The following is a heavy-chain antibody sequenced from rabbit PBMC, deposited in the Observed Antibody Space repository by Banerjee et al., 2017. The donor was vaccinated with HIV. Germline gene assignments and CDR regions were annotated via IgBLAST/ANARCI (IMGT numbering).Heavy chain of an antibody. J-gene: IGHJ4*01. Sequence: QSLEESGGDLVKPGASLTLTCTASGFTLSSYWMYWVRQAPGKGPEWIACIYNGDGSTYYASWAKGRFTISKTSSTTVTLQMTSLTAADTATYFCARAGAAVYGSGHVTAYNLWGPGTLVTVS. D-gene: IGHD5-1*01. CDR2: IYNGDGST. V-gene: IGHV1S40*01. CDR1: GFTLSSYW. CDR3: ARAGAAVYGSGHVTAYNL.